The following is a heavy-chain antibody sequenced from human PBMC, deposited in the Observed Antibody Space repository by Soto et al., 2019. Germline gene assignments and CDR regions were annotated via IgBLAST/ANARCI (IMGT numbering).Heavy chain of an antibody. Sequence: EVQLVESGGGLVQPGGSLRLSCAASGFTFSDHHMDWVRQAPGKGLEWVGRARNKANSYTTAYAASVKGRFTISRDDSKNSLSLQMNSLKTEDTAVYFCDRLMGTSFDLWGQGTLVTVSS. V-gene: IGHV3-72*01. D-gene: IGHD2-8*01. CDR3: DRLMGTSFDL. CDR2: ARNKANSYTT. CDR1: GFTFSDHH. J-gene: IGHJ4*02.